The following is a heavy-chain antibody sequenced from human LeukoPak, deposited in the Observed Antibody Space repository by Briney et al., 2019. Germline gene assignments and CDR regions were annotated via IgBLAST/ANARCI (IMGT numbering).Heavy chain of an antibody. CDR1: GFTFSGSA. CDR3: TTSGDTSMVMGY. J-gene: IGHJ4*02. D-gene: IGHD5-18*01. V-gene: IGHV3-73*01. CDR2: IRGKANSYAT. Sequence: GGSMRLSCAASGFTFSGSAMHWVRQASGKRLEWVGRIRGKANSYATAFAASVKGRFTMSRDDSKSTAYLQMNSLKTEDTAVYYCTTSGDTSMVMGYWGQGTLVTVSS.